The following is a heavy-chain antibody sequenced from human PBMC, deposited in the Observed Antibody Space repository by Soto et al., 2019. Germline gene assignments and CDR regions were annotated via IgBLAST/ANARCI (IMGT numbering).Heavy chain of an antibody. Sequence: QALSITCDISGGRVSSNRAAWNWIRQSPSRGLEWLGRTYYRSKWYNDYAVSVKSRITINPDTSKNQFSLQLNSVTPEDTAVYYCARVARYGFYGMDVWGQGTTVTGSS. J-gene: IGHJ6*02. V-gene: IGHV6-1*01. CDR3: ARVARYGFYGMDV. D-gene: IGHD5-18*01. CDR2: TYYRSKWYN. CDR1: GGRVSSNRAA.